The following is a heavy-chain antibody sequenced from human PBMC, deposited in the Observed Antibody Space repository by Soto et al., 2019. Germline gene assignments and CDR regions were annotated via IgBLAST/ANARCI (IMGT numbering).Heavy chain of an antibody. V-gene: IGHV4-61*01. Sequence: PSETLSLTCTVSGGSVSSGSYYWSWIRQPPGKGLEWIGYIYYSGSTNYNPSLKSRVTISVDTSKNQFSLKLSSVTAADTAVYYCTTEILRGVDHWGQGTLVTVS. D-gene: IGHD2-15*01. CDR3: TTEILRGVDH. J-gene: IGHJ4*02. CDR1: GGSVSSGSYY. CDR2: IYYSGST.